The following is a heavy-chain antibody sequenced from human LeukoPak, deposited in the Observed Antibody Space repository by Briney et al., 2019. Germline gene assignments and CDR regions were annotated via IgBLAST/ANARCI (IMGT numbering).Heavy chain of an antibody. J-gene: IGHJ4*02. V-gene: IGHV4-59*01. CDR2: IYYSGTT. Sequence: SETLSLTCTGSGGSISSYYWSWNRHPPGMGLEWIGYIYYSGTTNYHPPLKSRVTMSVDTSKNQYSLKLSSVDAADTAVYYCARGLDRGYTSGSIFDYWGQGTPVSVSS. CDR3: ARGLDRGYTSGSIFDY. D-gene: IGHD5-18*01. CDR1: GGSISSYY.